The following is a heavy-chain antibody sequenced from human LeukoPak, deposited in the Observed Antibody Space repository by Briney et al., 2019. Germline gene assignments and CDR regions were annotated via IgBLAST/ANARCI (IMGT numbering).Heavy chain of an antibody. V-gene: IGHV3-74*01. CDR3: ARERGIAVASDAFDI. Sequence: GGSLRLSCAASGFTFNTYWIHWVRQAPGKGLVWVSRINSDGRSTSYADSVKGRFTISRDNAKKTLYLQMNSLGAEETAVYYCARERGIAVASDAFDIWGQGTMVTVSS. J-gene: IGHJ3*02. CDR1: GFTFNTYW. CDR2: INSDGRST. D-gene: IGHD6-19*01.